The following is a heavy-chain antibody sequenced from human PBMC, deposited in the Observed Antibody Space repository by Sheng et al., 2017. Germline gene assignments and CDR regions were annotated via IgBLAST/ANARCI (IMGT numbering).Heavy chain of an antibody. CDR3: ARGRGYSGNDYPYFDQ. D-gene: IGHD5-12*01. J-gene: IGHJ4*02. V-gene: IGHV1-18*01. CDR1: GYTFTTYG. CDR2: ISVYNGKT. Sequence: QVQLVQSGGAVKKPGASVKVSCKASGYTFTTYGISWVRQAPGQGLEWMGWISVYNGKTNYAQKFQGRVTMTTETSTSTAYMELRSLRSDDTAVYYCARGRGYSGNDYPYFDQWGQGTLVTVSS.